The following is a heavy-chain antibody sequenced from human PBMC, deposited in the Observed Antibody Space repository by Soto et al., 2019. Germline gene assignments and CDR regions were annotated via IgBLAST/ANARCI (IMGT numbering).Heavy chain of an antibody. V-gene: IGHV1-3*01. J-gene: IGHJ3*02. CDR1: GYTFTSYA. D-gene: IGHD3-22*01. Sequence: ASVKVSCKASGYTFTSYAMHWVRQAPGQRLEWMGWINAGNGNTKYSQKFQGRVTITRDTSASTAYMELSSLRSEDTAVYYCARGGIFDSSGYYYFGAFDIWGQGTMDTVSS. CDR2: INAGNGNT. CDR3: ARGGIFDSSGYYYFGAFDI.